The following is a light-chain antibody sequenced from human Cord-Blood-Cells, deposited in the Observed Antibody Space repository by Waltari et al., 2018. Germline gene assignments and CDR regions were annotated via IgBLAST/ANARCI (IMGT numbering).Light chain of an antibody. Sequence: DIQLTQSPSFLSASVGDRVTITCRASQGISSYLAWYQQKPGKAPKLLIYAASTLQSVVPAMFSGSGAGTECTLTISSLQPEDFATYYCQQLNSYPQTFGQGTKVEIK. CDR1: QGISSY. CDR2: AAS. CDR3: QQLNSYPQT. V-gene: IGKV1-9*01. J-gene: IGKJ1*01.